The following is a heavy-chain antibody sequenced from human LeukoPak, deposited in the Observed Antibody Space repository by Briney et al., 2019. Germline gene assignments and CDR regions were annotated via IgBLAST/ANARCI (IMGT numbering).Heavy chain of an antibody. J-gene: IGHJ3*02. Sequence: PGGSLRLSCAAYGFTFSKYAMSWVRQVPEKGLEWVSGISGSGGSTYYADSVKGRFTISRDNAKNSLYLQMNSLRAEDTAVYYCAKPITISGATDAFDIWGQGTMVTVSS. CDR1: GFTFSKYA. V-gene: IGHV3-23*01. CDR3: AKPITISGATDAFDI. CDR2: ISGSGGST. D-gene: IGHD3-3*01.